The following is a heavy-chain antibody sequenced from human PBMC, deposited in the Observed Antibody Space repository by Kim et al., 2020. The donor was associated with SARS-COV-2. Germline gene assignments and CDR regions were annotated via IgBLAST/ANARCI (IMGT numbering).Heavy chain of an antibody. Sequence: TNCNPSLKCRVTRSVDTSKNQFSLKLSSVTAADTAVYYCARGPPSLNMDVWGQGTTVTVSS. V-gene: IGHV4-59*09. CDR3: ARGPPSLNMDV. CDR2: T. J-gene: IGHJ6*02.